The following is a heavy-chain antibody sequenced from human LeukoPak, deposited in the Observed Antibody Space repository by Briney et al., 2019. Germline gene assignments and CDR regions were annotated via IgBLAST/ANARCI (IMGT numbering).Heavy chain of an antibody. J-gene: IGHJ4*02. Sequence: SETLSLTCAVYGGSFSGYYWSWIRQPPGKGLEWIGEINHSGSTNYNPSLKSRVTISVDTSKNQFSLKLSSVTAADTAVYYCARVRSYYDSRGYYPNSYFDYWGQGTLGTVSS. D-gene: IGHD3-22*01. V-gene: IGHV4-34*01. CDR1: GGSFSGYY. CDR3: ARVRSYYDSRGYYPNSYFDY. CDR2: INHSGST.